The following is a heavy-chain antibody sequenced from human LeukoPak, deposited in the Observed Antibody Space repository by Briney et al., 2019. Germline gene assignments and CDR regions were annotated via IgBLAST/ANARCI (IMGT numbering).Heavy chain of an antibody. D-gene: IGHD3-10*01. J-gene: IGHJ4*02. CDR1: GFTFSTYG. CDR3: AKDRYGSGNNYLDA. CDR2: MSYDGTKE. Sequence: GGSLRLSCAASGFTFSTYGMHWVRQAPAKGLEWVAFMSYDGTKEHYADTVKGRFTISRDNSMNTLYLQINSLGPEDTAVYYCAKDRYGSGNNYLDAWGQGTLVTVSS. V-gene: IGHV3-30*02.